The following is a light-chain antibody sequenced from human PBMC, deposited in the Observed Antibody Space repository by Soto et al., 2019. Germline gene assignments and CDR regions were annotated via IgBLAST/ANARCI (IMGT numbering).Light chain of an antibody. CDR2: DAS. Sequence: DIVLTQSPATLSLSPGERATLSCRASQSVRNYLAWYQQKPGQAPRLLIYDASNRAAGVPARFSGSGSETDFTLSISSLEPEDFAVYYCQQRNVWPLTFGQGTKVEIK. V-gene: IGKV3-11*01. CDR3: QQRNVWPLT. J-gene: IGKJ1*01. CDR1: QSVRNY.